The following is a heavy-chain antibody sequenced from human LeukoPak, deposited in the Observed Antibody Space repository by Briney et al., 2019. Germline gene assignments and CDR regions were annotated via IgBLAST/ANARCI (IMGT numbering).Heavy chain of an antibody. J-gene: IGHJ4*02. V-gene: IGHV3-23*01. Sequence: GGSLRLSCAASGFTFSSYAMSWVRQAPGKGLEWVSAISGSGGSTYYAGSVKGRFTISRDNSKNTLYLQMNSLRAEDTAVYYCTRDHITSWQIDFWGQGTMVTVSS. D-gene: IGHD2-2*01. CDR1: GFTFSSYA. CDR3: TRDHITSWQIDF. CDR2: ISGSGGST.